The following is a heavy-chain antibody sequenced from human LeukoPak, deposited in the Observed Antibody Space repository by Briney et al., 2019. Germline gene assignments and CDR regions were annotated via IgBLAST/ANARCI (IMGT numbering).Heavy chain of an antibody. CDR2: IKQDGSEK. V-gene: IGHV3-7*01. CDR3: AREKLDGDYFFDY. Sequence: GGSLRLSCAASGLTFSTYWMSWVRQAPVKGLEWVAYIKQDGSEKYFVDSVKGRFTISRDNAKDSLYLQMNSLRAEDTAVYYCAREKLDGDYFFDYWGQGTLVTVSS. CDR1: GLTFSTYW. J-gene: IGHJ4*02. D-gene: IGHD4-17*01.